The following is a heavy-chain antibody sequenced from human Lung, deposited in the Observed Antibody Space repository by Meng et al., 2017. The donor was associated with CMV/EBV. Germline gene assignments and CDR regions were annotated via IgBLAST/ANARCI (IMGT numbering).Heavy chain of an antibody. V-gene: IGHV1-2*02. D-gene: IGHD1-14*01. J-gene: IGHJ4*02. CDR1: GYTFTGYY. CDR2: INPKTGGT. Sequence: SXXVSXKASGYTFTGYYMYWVRQAPGQGLEWMGWINPKTGGTRYAQKFQGRVSMTRDTSISTAYMELSRLRSDDTAVYYCARDRSVIITENFDFWGQGTLVTVSS. CDR3: ARDRSVIITENFDF.